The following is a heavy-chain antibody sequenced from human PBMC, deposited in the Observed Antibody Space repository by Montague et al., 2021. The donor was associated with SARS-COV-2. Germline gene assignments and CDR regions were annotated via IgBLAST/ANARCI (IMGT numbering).Heavy chain of an antibody. CDR1: GDSISTSTW. D-gene: IGHD6-13*01. Sequence: SETLSLTCRVSGDSISTSTWWTLVRQTPGKGLEWIGEIFHSGTINYNPSLKSRVSISVDKSNNQFSLRLSSLIAADTAVYYCATLSRRTAAGTRDYFGLDVWGQGTTVVVSS. CDR3: ATLSRRTAAGTRDYFGLDV. J-gene: IGHJ6*02. CDR2: IFHSGTI. V-gene: IGHV4-4*02.